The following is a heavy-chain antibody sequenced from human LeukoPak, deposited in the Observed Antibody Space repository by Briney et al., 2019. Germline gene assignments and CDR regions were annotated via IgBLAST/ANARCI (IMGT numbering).Heavy chain of an antibody. J-gene: IGHJ4*02. CDR3: ATVTKVDFDY. V-gene: IGHV3-30-3*01. CDR1: GFTFSSYT. Sequence: PGGSLRPSCAASGFTFSSYTMYWFRQAPGKGLEWVASVSVEGIGRYFPGSAEGRFTISRDNSKSMVYLQMNNERGEDTAVYYCATVTKVDFDYWGQGTLVTVSS. CDR2: VSVEGIGR. D-gene: IGHD4-11*01.